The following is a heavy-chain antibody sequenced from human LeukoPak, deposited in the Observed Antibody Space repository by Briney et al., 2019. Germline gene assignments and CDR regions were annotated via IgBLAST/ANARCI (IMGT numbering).Heavy chain of an antibody. CDR2: MNPNSGNT. D-gene: IGHD3-3*01. CDR3: AREITTRTYYDFWSGYSHRWFDP. Sequence: GASVKVSCKASGYTFTSYDINWVRQATGQGLEWMGWMNPNSGNTGYAQKFQGRVTMTRNTSISTAYMELSSLRSDDTAVYYCAREITTRTYYDFWSGYSHRWFDPWGQGTLVTVSS. J-gene: IGHJ5*02. CDR1: GYTFTSYD. V-gene: IGHV1-8*01.